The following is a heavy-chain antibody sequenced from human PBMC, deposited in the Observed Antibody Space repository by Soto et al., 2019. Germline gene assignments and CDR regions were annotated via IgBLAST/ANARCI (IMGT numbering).Heavy chain of an antibody. V-gene: IGHV1-69*13. J-gene: IGHJ4*02. CDR1: GGTFSSYA. D-gene: IGHD3-9*01. CDR3: ARVPSHILTGYRFPTPYYFDY. CDR2: IIPIFGTA. Sequence: SVKVSCKASGGTFSSYAISWVRQAPGQGLEWMGGIIPIFGTANYAQKFQGRVTITADESTSTAYMELSSLRSEDTAVYYCARVPSHILTGYRFPTPYYFDYWGQGTLVTVSS.